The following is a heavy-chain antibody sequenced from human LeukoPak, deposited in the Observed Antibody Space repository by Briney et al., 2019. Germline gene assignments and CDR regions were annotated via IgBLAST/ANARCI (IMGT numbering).Heavy chain of an antibody. D-gene: IGHD2-2*01. V-gene: IGHV3-30*02. CDR1: GFTFSSYG. CDR3: AKESVSYCSSNSCYCVSPFDY. CDR2: IRYDGSNK. J-gene: IGHJ4*02. Sequence: GGSLRLSCAASGFTFSSYGMHWVRQAPGKGLEWVAFIRYDGSNKYYADSVKGRFTISRDNSKNTLYLQMNSLRAEDTAVYYWAKESVSYCSSNSCYCVSPFDYWGQGTLVTVSS.